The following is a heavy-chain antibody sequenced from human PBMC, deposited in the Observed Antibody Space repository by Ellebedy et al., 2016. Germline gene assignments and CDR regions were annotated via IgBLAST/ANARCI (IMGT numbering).Heavy chain of an antibody. CDR3: ASISPANDY. V-gene: IGHV3-21*01. CDR1: GFNFSSFS. D-gene: IGHD6-25*01. Sequence: GGSLRLSXAASGFNFSSFSMGWIRQAPGKGLELVSSITSSSSYMYYADSVKGRFTISRDNAKNSLFLQMNSLRAEDTSVYYCASISPANDYWGQGALVTVSS. CDR2: ITSSSSYM. J-gene: IGHJ4*02.